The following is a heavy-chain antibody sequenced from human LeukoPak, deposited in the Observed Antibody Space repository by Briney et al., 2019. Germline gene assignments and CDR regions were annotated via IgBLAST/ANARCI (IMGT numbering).Heavy chain of an antibody. D-gene: IGHD3-10*01. CDR1: GFTFSSYG. J-gene: IGHJ3*02. CDR3: ARRGFMVRDEMNAFDI. CDR2: ISSSSSTI. V-gene: IGHV3-48*04. Sequence: GGSLRLSRAASGFTFSSYGMTWVRQAPGKGLEWVSYISSSSSTIYYADSVKGRFTISRDNAKKSLYLQMNSLRAEDTAVYYCARRGFMVRDEMNAFDIWGQGTMVTVSS.